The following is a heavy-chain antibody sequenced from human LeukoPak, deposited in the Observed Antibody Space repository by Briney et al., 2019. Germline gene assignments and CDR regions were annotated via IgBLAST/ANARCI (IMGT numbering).Heavy chain of an antibody. V-gene: IGHV1-2*02. CDR2: INPNSGGT. CDR1: GYTFTGYY. Sequence: ASVKVSCKASGYTFTGYYMHWVRQAPGQGLEWMGWINPNSGGTNYAQKFQGRVTMTRDTSISTAYMKLSRLRTDDTAVYYCARDRYYDSAGNNPGERALEIWGQGTMVTVSS. D-gene: IGHD3-22*01. CDR3: ARDRYYDSAGNNPGERALEI. J-gene: IGHJ3*02.